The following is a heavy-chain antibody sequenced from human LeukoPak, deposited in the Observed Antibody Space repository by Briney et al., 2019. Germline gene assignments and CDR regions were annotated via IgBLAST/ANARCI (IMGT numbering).Heavy chain of an antibody. CDR2: IYHSGST. V-gene: IGHV4-4*02. Sequence: KSSETLSLTCAVSGGSISSSNWWSWVRQPPGKGLEWIGEIYHSGSTNYNPSLKSRVTISVDKSKNQFSLKLSSVTAADTAVYYCASWLVVADIPGAFDIWGQGTMVTVSS. J-gene: IGHJ3*02. CDR1: GGSISSSNW. CDR3: ASWLVVADIPGAFDI. D-gene: IGHD2-15*01.